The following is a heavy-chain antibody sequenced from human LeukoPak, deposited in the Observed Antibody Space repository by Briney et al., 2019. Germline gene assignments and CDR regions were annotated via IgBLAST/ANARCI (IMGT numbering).Heavy chain of an antibody. Sequence: ASVTVSCKASGYTFTSYYMHWVRQAPGQGLEWMGIINPSGGSTSYAQKFQGRVTMTRDASTSTVYMELSSLRSEDTAVYYCARSMGGDYDSSGPDYWGQGTLVTVSS. CDR3: ARSMGGDYDSSGPDY. CDR2: INPSGGST. J-gene: IGHJ4*02. V-gene: IGHV1-46*01. CDR1: GYTFTSYY. D-gene: IGHD3-22*01.